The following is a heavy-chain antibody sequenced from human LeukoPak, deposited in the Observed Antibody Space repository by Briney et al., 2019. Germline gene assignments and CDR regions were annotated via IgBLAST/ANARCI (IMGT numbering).Heavy chain of an antibody. CDR1: GVSISSYN. CDR3: ERAGRFGEGDAFDI. V-gene: IGHV4-59*01. Sequence: SETLSLTCTVCGVSISSYNWSWIRQPPGKGLEWIGYIYYSGIANYNPSLKSRVTISVDTSKNQFSLKLSSVTAASTAVCYCERAGRFGEGDAFDIWGQGTMVTVSS. D-gene: IGHD3-10*01. J-gene: IGHJ3*02. CDR2: IYYSGIA.